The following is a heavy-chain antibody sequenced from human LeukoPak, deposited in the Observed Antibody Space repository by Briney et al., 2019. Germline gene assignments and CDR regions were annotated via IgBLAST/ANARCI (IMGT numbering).Heavy chain of an antibody. CDR1: GYTFTKYF. D-gene: IGHD2-21*02. CDR2: INPRGGST. CDR3: ARRDCVGDCYSNWFDP. J-gene: IGHJ5*02. Sequence: CASVNVSCKASGYTFTKYFMHWVRQAPGQWLEWMGIINPRGGSTGYAQKCQGRITMTTDMSTRTVYMELSSLESEDTAVYSCARRDCVGDCYSNWFDPWGQGTLVTVSS. V-gene: IGHV1-46*01.